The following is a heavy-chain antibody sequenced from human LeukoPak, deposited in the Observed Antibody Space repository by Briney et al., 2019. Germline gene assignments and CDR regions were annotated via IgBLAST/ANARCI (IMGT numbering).Heavy chain of an antibody. V-gene: IGHV3-33*01. CDR1: GFTFSNYG. D-gene: IGHD1-26*01. Sequence: GRSLRLSCAASGFTFSNYGMHWVRQAPGKGLEWVALIWYDGSHKYYADSVRGQFTISRDDSKNTLYLQMNSLRVEDTAVYSCARGLSGSYWGDYWGQGTLVTVS. J-gene: IGHJ4*02. CDR3: ARGLSGSYWGDY. CDR2: IWYDGSHK.